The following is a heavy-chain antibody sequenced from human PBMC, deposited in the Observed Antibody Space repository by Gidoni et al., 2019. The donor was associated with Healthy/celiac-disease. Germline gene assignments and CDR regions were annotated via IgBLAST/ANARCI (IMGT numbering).Heavy chain of an antibody. CDR2: ISSSGSTI. V-gene: IGHV3-48*03. J-gene: IGHJ6*02. CDR1: GFTFSSYE. D-gene: IGHD3-3*01. Sequence: EVQLVESGGGLVQPGGSLRLSCAASGFTFSSYEMSWVRQAPGKGLEWVSYISSSGSTIYYADSVKGRFTISRDNAKNSLYLQMNSLRAEDTAVYYCAGIRITTPYGMDVWGQGTTVTVSS. CDR3: AGIRITTPYGMDV.